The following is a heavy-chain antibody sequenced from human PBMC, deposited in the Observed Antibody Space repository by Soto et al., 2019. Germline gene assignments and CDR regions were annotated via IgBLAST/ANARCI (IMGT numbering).Heavy chain of an antibody. J-gene: IGHJ5*02. V-gene: IGHV4-39*01. D-gene: IGHD3-10*01. CDR2: IFYAACT. CDR1: AGSISTSRYY. Sequence: PSESLSLTCTVSAGSISTSRYYWGWIRQPPGKRLESIGSIFYAACTFYNRSLKSRVTISVDTSTNQFSLKLSSVTAADTAVYYCARHPDSYDYGSGSYQFDPWGQGTQVTVSS. CDR3: ARHPDSYDYGSGSYQFDP.